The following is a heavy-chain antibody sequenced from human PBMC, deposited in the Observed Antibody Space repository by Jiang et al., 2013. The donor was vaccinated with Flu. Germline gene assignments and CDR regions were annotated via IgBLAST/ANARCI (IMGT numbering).Heavy chain of an antibody. V-gene: IGHV3-23*01. J-gene: IGHJ1*01. CDR1: GFTFSSYA. D-gene: IGHD2-21*02. Sequence: GLVKPEGSLRLSCAASGFTFSSYAMSWVRQAPGKGLEWVSAISGSGGSTYYADSVKGRFTISRDNSKNTLYLQMNSLRAEDTAVYYCAKLASKGYCGGDCYSYFQHWGQGTLVTVSS. CDR3: AKLASKGYCGGDCYSYFQH. CDR2: ISGSGGST.